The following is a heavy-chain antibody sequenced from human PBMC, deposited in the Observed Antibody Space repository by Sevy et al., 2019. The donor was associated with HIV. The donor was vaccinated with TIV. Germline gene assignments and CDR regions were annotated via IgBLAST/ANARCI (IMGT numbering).Heavy chain of an antibody. Sequence: SETLSLTCSVSGGSIVSSSYYWNWIRQPPGKGLEWIGRIYYNGHTYYNTSLKSRLTISIDTSMNQSYLTLSSVTAADTSIYYCARSAAGHEYYYGLDVWGQGATVTVSS. V-gene: IGHV4-39*01. J-gene: IGHJ6*02. D-gene: IGHD6-13*01. CDR1: GGSIVSSSYY. CDR2: IYYNGHT. CDR3: ARSAAGHEYYYGLDV.